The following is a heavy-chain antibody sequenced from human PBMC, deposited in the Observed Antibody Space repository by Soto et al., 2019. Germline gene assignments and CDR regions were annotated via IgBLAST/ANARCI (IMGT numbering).Heavy chain of an antibody. CDR3: AKAQTGEYYYYYYGMDV. J-gene: IGHJ6*02. D-gene: IGHD7-27*01. V-gene: IGHV3-7*03. Sequence: PGGSLRLSCAASGFTFSNFWMTWVRQAPGKGLEWVANIKQDGSEKYYVDSVKGRFTISRDNAKNSLYLQMNSLRAEDTAVYYCAKAQTGEYYYYYYGMDVWGQGTTVTVSS. CDR1: GFTFSNFW. CDR2: IKQDGSEK.